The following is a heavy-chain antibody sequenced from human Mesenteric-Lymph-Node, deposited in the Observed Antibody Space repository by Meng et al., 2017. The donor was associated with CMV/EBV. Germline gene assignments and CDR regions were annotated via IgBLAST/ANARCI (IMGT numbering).Heavy chain of an antibody. D-gene: IGHD6-19*01. CDR3: ARGPQWLVTFY. Sequence: SLTCAVYGGSFSGYYWSWIRQPPGKGLEWIGEINHSGSTNYNPSLKSRVTISVDTSKNQFSLKLSSVTAADTAVYYCARGPQWLVTFYWGQGTLVTVSS. CDR1: GGSFSGYY. V-gene: IGHV4-34*01. J-gene: IGHJ4*02. CDR2: INHSGST.